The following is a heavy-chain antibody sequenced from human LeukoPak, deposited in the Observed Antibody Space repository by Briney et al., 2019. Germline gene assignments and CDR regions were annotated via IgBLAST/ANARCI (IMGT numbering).Heavy chain of an antibody. CDR3: ARERVTVTIFGVERAFDY. Sequence: SETLSLTCTVSGGSISSSSYYWGWIRQPPGKGLEWIGSIYYSGSTYYDPSLKSRVTISVDTSKNQFSLKLSSVTAADTAVYYCARERVTVTIFGVERAFDYWGQGTLVTVSS. CDR2: IYYSGST. J-gene: IGHJ4*02. CDR1: GGSISSSSYY. D-gene: IGHD3-3*01. V-gene: IGHV4-39*07.